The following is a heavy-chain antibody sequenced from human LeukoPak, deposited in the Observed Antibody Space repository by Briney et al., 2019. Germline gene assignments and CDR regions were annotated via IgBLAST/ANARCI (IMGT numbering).Heavy chain of an antibody. CDR1: GFTFRNYW. Sequence: GGSLRLSCLVSGFTFRNYWMSWVRQAPGERLEWVANIKSDGNEKYYVDSVKGRFTISRDNAKNTLYLQMNSLRAEDTAVYYCARDAVDTANAVWGQGTTVTVSS. J-gene: IGHJ6*02. CDR3: ARDAVDTANAV. V-gene: IGHV3-7*01. D-gene: IGHD5-18*01. CDR2: IKSDGNEK.